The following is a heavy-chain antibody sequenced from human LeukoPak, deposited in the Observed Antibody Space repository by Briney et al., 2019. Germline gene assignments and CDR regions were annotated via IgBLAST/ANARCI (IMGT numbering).Heavy chain of an antibody. Sequence: GGSLRLSCAASGFTFSSYVISWLRQAPGKGLEWVSHITGSGEISHYADSVQGRFTISRDNAKNSLYLQMNSLRAEDTAVYHCARENAVATGAFDYWGRGTLVTVSS. J-gene: IGHJ4*02. V-gene: IGHV3-48*01. CDR2: ITGSGEIS. CDR3: ARENAVATGAFDY. CDR1: GFTFSSYV. D-gene: IGHD5-12*01.